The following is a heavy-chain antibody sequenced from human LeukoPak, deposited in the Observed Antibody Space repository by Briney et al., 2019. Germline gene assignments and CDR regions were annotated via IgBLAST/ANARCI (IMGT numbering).Heavy chain of an antibody. V-gene: IGHV4-39*07. Sequence: SETLSVTCTVSGGSIISSSYYWGWIRRPPGKGLEWIRSIYYSGSTNCNPSLKSRVTISVDTSKNQFSLKLSSVTAADTAVYYCARDTPEVLRFLEWLPTWAVWGKGTTVTVSS. CDR3: ARDTPEVLRFLEWLPTWAV. D-gene: IGHD3-3*01. J-gene: IGHJ6*04. CDR1: GGSIISSSYY. CDR2: IYYSGST.